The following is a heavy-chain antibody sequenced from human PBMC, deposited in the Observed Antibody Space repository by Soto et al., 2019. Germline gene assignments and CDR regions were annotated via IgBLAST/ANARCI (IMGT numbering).Heavy chain of an antibody. CDR2: IFSNDEK. CDR1: GFSLSNARMG. J-gene: IGHJ5*02. Sequence: GSGPTLVNPTETLTLTCTVSGFSLSNARMGVSWIRQPPGKALEWLAHIFSNDEKSYSTSLKSRLTISKDTSKSQVVLTMTNMDPVDTATYYCARSNYDYVWGSYRWDWFDPWGQGTLVTVSS. D-gene: IGHD3-16*02. CDR3: ARSNYDYVWGSYRWDWFDP. V-gene: IGHV2-26*01.